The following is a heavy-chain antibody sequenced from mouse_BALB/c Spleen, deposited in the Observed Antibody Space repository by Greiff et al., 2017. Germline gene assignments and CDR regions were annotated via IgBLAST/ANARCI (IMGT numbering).Heavy chain of an antibody. D-gene: IGHD1-1*01. CDR3: ARSITTVGGYAMDY. Sequence: QVHVKQSGPELVKPGASVKISCKASGYTFTDYYINWVKQKPGQGLEWIGWIYPGSGNTKYNEKFKGKATLTVDTSSSTAYMQLSSLTSEDTAVYFCARSITTVGGYAMDYWGQGTSVTVSS. J-gene: IGHJ4*01. CDR1: GYTFTDYY. CDR2: IYPGSGNT. V-gene: IGHV1-84*02.